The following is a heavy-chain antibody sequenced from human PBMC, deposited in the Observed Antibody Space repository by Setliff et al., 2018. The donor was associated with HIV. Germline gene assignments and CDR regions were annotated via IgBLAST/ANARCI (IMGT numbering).Heavy chain of an antibody. D-gene: IGHD3-3*01. CDR3: VRGVQSPPHYSYYYMDV. V-gene: IGHV1-69*04. Sequence: GASVKVSCKASGGTFSSYAINWVRQAPGQGLDWMGRIIPILGVANYAQRFQGKVTITADKSTSTAYMELTSLRFDDTAMYYCVRGVQSPPHYSYYYMDVWGEGTMVTAP. J-gene: IGHJ6*03. CDR2: IIPILGVA. CDR1: GGTFSSYA.